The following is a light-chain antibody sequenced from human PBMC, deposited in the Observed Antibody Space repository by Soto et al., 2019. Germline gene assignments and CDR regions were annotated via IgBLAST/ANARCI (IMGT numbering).Light chain of an antibody. CDR3: QSYDSIINYV. CDR2: EDN. V-gene: IGLV6-57*03. J-gene: IGLJ1*01. CDR1: SGSIASNY. Sequence: NFMLTQPHSVSESPGKTVTISCTRSSGSIASNYVQWYQQRPGSAPTTVIYEDNQRPSGVPDRFSGSIDSSSNSASLTISGLKTEDEADYYCQSYDSIINYVFGTGTKVTVL.